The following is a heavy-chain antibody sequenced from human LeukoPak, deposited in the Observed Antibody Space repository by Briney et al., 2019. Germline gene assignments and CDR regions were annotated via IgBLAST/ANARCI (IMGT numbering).Heavy chain of an antibody. CDR3: ARELTQQLVRVFDY. J-gene: IGHJ4*02. D-gene: IGHD6-13*01. CDR2: ISSSGSTI. CDR1: GFTFSSYE. Sequence: GGSLRLSCAASGFTFSSYEMNWVRQAPGKGLEWVSYISSSGSTIYYADSVKGRFTISRDNAKNSLYLKMNSLRAEDTAVYYCARELTQQLVRVFDYWGQGTLVTVSS. V-gene: IGHV3-48*03.